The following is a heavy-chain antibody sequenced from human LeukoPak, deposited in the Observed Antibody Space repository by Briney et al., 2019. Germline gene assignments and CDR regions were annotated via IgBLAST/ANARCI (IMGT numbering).Heavy chain of an antibody. V-gene: IGHV3-30-3*01. J-gene: IGHJ4*02. CDR3: ARAVPMVRGVRASYFDY. CDR2: ISYDGSNK. Sequence: GGSLRLSCAASGFTFSSYAMHWVRQAPGKGLEWVAVISYDGSNKYYADSVKGRFTISRDNSKNTLYLQMNSLRAEDTAVYCCARAVPMVRGVRASYFDYWGQGTLVTVSS. CDR1: GFTFSSYA. D-gene: IGHD3-10*01.